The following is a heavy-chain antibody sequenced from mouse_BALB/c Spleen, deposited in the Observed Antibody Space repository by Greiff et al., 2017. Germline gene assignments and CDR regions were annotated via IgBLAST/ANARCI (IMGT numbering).Heavy chain of an antibody. J-gene: IGHJ1*01. CDR1: GFTFTDYY. CDR2: IRNKANGYTT. V-gene: IGHV7-3*02. CDR3: ARVITRYFDV. Sequence: EVKVEESGGGLVQPGGSLRLSCATSGFTFTDYYMSWVRQPPGKALEWLGFIRNKANGYTTEYSASVKGRFTISRDNSQSILYLQMNTLRAEDSATYYCARVITRYFDVWGAGTTVTVSS.